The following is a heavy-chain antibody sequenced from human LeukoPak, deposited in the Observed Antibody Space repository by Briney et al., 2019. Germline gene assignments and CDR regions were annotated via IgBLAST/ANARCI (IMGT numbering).Heavy chain of an antibody. V-gene: IGHV4-59*01. J-gene: IGHJ6*03. CDR1: GGSIRSYY. Sequence: SETLSLTCTVSGGSIRSYYCSWTRQSPGKGLEWIGYIYYSGSTNYNPSLKSRVTISVDTSKNQFALKLSSVTAADRDVDYCARAKGYDFWSGYPGIYYMDVWGKGTTVTVSS. D-gene: IGHD3/OR15-3a*01. CDR2: IYYSGST. CDR3: ARAKGYDFWSGYPGIYYMDV.